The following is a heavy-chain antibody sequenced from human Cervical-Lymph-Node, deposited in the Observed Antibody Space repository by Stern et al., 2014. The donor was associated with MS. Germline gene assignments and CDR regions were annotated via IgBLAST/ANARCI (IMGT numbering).Heavy chain of an antibody. CDR3: ARVRHFDILTGYYGIFDC. CDR2: IYPSGSA. D-gene: IGHD3-9*01. Sequence: VQLVESGPGLVKPSETLSLTCTVSGDSITHYYWTWIRQPPGKGLEWIGYIYPSGSANHNPSLKSRVTISVDTSKNQFSLKLSSVTAADTAVYYCARVRHFDILTGYYGIFDCWGQGTLVTVSS. J-gene: IGHJ4*02. CDR1: GDSITHYY. V-gene: IGHV4-59*01.